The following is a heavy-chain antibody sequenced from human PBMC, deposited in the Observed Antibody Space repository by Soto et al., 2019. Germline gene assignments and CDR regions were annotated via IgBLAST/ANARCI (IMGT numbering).Heavy chain of an antibody. CDR1: GGSFSGYY. D-gene: IGHD3-9*01. Sequence: SETLSLTCAVYGGSFSGYYWSWIRQPPGKGLEWIGEINHSGSTNYNPSLKSRVTIPVDTSKNQFSLKLSSVTAADTAVYYCARYYDILTGYYPRRRYYGMDVWGQGTTVTVSS. J-gene: IGHJ6*02. CDR3: ARYYDILTGYYPRRRYYGMDV. CDR2: INHSGST. V-gene: IGHV4-34*01.